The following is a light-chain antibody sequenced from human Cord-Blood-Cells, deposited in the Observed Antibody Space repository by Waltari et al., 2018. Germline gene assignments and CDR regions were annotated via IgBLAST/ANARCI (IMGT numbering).Light chain of an antibody. CDR3: QAWDSSTVV. CDR2: QDS. V-gene: IGLV3-1*01. J-gene: IGLJ2*01. CDR1: KLEDQY. Sequence: SYDLTQPPSVSVSPGQTASITCSGDKLEDQYACWYQPKPGQSPVLVIYQDSKRPAGIPERFSGSNSGNTATLTISGTQAMDEADYYCQAWDSSTVVFGGGTKLTVL.